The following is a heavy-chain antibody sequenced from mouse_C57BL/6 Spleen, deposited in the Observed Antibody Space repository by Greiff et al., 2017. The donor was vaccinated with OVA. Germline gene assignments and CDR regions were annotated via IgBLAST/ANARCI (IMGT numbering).Heavy chain of an antibody. Sequence: VQGVESGAELVKPGASVKLSCKASGYTFTSYWMHWVKQRPGQGLEWIGMIHPNSGSTNYNEKFKSKATLTVDKSSSTAYMQLSSLTSEDSAVYYCARYGSSPFAYWGQGTLVTVSA. V-gene: IGHV1-64*01. CDR2: IHPNSGST. J-gene: IGHJ3*01. CDR1: GYTFTSYW. CDR3: ARYGSSPFAY. D-gene: IGHD1-1*01.